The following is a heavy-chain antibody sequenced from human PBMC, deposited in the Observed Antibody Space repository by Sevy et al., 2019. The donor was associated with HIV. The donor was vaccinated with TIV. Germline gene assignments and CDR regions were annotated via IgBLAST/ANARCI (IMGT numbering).Heavy chain of an antibody. J-gene: IGHJ3*02. CDR1: GFTFSSYS. Sequence: GGSLRLSCAASGFTFSSYSMNWVRQAPGKGLEWVSYISSSSSTIYYEDSVKGRLTISRDNAKNSLYLKMNSLRDEDTAVYYCAGSGVVANCGGDCYSDAFDIWGQGTMVTVSS. CDR3: AGSGVVANCGGDCYSDAFDI. CDR2: ISSSSSTI. D-gene: IGHD2-21*02. V-gene: IGHV3-48*02.